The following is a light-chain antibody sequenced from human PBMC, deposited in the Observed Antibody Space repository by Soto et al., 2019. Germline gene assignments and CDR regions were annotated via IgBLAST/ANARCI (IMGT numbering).Light chain of an antibody. J-gene: IGLJ3*02. Sequence: QSALTQPASVSGSPGQSITISCTGTSSDVGSYNLVSWYQQHPGKAPNLMISEVTKRPSGVSNRFSGSKSGNTASLTISGLQAEDESDYYCCSYAGSNTWVFGGGTKLTVL. V-gene: IGLV2-23*02. CDR1: SSDVGSYNL. CDR2: EVT. CDR3: CSYAGSNTWV.